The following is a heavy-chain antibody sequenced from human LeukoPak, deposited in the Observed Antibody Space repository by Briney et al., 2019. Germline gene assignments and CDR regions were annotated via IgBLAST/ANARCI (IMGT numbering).Heavy chain of an antibody. CDR1: GFTFSSYS. J-gene: IGHJ6*03. CDR2: ISSSSSYI. Sequence: GGSLRLSCAASGFTFSSYSMNWVRQAPGKGLEWVSSISSSSSYIYYADSVKGRFTISRDNAKNSLYLQMNSLRAEDTAVYYCAREEWELLRYYYYYMDVWGKGTTVTVSS. D-gene: IGHD1-26*01. V-gene: IGHV3-21*01. CDR3: AREEWELLRYYYYYMDV.